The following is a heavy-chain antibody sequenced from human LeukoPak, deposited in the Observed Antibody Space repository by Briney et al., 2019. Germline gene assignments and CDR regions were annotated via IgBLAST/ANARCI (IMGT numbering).Heavy chain of an antibody. D-gene: IGHD5-12*01. CDR2: INTSGTS. J-gene: IGHJ5*02. CDR1: GGSISGYY. V-gene: IGHV4-4*07. Sequence: SETLSLTCTVSGGSISGYYWTWIRQSAGKGPEWIGRINTSGTSNSNPSLKSRVTMSVDTSKNQISLNLTSVTAADTAVYYCARGYSHPDPWGQGTLVTVSS. CDR3: ARGYSHPDP.